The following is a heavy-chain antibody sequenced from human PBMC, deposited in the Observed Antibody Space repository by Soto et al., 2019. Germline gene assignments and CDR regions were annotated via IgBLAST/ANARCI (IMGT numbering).Heavy chain of an antibody. CDR3: ARDSPVSHGFDY. D-gene: IGHD4-4*01. CDR1: GYTFTSYF. V-gene: IGHV1-46*03. J-gene: IGHJ4*02. CDR2: INPTGGAT. Sequence: QVQLVQSGAEVKKPGASVRVSCKASGYTFTSYFIYWVRLAPGQGLEWLGFINPTGGATRYAQKFQGRVTLTRDTSTSTVYMELSSLRSEDTAVYYCARDSPVSHGFDYWGQGTLVTVSS.